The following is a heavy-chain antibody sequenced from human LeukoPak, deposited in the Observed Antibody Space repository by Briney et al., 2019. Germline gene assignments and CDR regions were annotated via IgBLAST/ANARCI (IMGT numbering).Heavy chain of an antibody. CDR1: GGSVSRTTYS. V-gene: IGHV4-39*07. D-gene: IGHD3-3*01. Sequence: SATLSLTGTGSGGSVSRTTYSWGWIRQPPGKGLEWIGSMYYSGSTYYNPSLKSRVTISVDTSKSQFSLKLSSVTAADTAVYYCARLRFGALCDYWGQGTLVTVSS. J-gene: IGHJ4*02. CDR3: ARLRFGALCDY. CDR2: MYYSGST.